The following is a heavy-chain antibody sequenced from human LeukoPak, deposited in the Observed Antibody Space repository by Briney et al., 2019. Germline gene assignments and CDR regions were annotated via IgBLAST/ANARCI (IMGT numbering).Heavy chain of an antibody. Sequence: GASVKVSCKASGYTFTSYDINWVRQATGQGLEWMGWMNPNSGNTGYAQKFQGRVTMTRNTSISTAYMELRSLTSDDTAVYYCVRDCASDCSIKGHYFFDLWGRGTLVTVSS. J-gene: IGHJ2*01. D-gene: IGHD2-21*02. CDR1: GYTFTSYD. V-gene: IGHV1-8*01. CDR3: VRDCASDCSIKGHYFFDL. CDR2: MNPNSGNT.